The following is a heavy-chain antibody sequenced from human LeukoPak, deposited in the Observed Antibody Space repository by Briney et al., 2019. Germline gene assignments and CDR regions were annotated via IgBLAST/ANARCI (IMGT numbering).Heavy chain of an antibody. Sequence: ASVKVSCKASGYTFTSYGISWVRQAPGQGLEWMGWISAYNGNTNYAQKFQGRVTMTRDTSISTAYMELSRLRSDDTAVYYCARRGSSSLAYYYMDVWGKGTTVTVSS. V-gene: IGHV1-18*01. CDR3: ARRGSSSLAYYYMDV. D-gene: IGHD6-13*01. CDR2: ISAYNGNT. J-gene: IGHJ6*03. CDR1: GYTFTSYG.